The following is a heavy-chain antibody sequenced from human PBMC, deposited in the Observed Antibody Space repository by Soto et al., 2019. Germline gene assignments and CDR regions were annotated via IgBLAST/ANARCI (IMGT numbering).Heavy chain of an antibody. CDR2: IYYSGST. CDR3: ARSSTIRPNFDY. CDR1: GGSISSSTYY. V-gene: IGHV4-39*01. Sequence: QLHLQESGPGLVKPSETLSLTCTVSGGSISSSTYYWGWIRQPPGKGLEWIGSIYYSGSTYYSPSIKCRVTISVDTSKNQFSLNLSSVTAADTAVYYCARSSTIRPNFDYWGQGTLVTVSS. D-gene: IGHD2-2*01. J-gene: IGHJ4*02.